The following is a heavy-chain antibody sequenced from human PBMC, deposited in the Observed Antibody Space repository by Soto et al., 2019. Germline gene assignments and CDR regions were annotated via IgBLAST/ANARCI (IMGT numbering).Heavy chain of an antibody. Sequence: ASVKVSSKASGCTFTSYYMHWVRQSPGQGLEWMGWINPNSGGTNYAQKFQGWVTMTRDTSISTAYMELSRLRSDDTAVYYCAREKGITMANYGMDVWGQGTTVTVSS. CDR2: INPNSGGT. CDR1: GCTFTSYY. J-gene: IGHJ6*02. D-gene: IGHD3-10*01. CDR3: AREKGITMANYGMDV. V-gene: IGHV1-2*04.